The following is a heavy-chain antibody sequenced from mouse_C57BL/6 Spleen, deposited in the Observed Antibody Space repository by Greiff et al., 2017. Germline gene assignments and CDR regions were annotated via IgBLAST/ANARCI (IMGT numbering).Heavy chain of an antibody. CDR2: IDPEDGDT. CDR3: TTNTPVGYFDV. Sequence: EVKLQESGAELVRPGASVKLSCTASGFNIKDYYMHWVKQRPEQGLEWIGRIDPEDGDTEYAPKFQGKATMTADTSSDTAYLQLGSLTSEDTAVYYCTTNTPVGYFDVWGTGTTVTVSS. CDR1: GFNIKDYY. J-gene: IGHJ1*03. D-gene: IGHD5-1-1*01. V-gene: IGHV14-1*01.